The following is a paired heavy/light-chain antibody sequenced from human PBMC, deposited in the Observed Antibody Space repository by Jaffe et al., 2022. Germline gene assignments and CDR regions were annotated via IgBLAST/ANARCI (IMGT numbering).Heavy chain of an antibody. CDR2: IDHAGNI. J-gene: IGHJ4*02. D-gene: IGHD2-2*03. V-gene: IGHV4-38-2*01. CDR1: GLSINTEYY. CDR3: ATQISTGVGGRGYSDY. Sequence: QVQLQEAGPGLVKPSETLSLTCAVSGLSINTEYYWGWIRQTPGKRLEWIANIDHAGNIYYNPSLKSRVTMSLDTSKNQFSLKLNSVTAADTAVYYCATQISTGVGGRGYSDYWGQGTLVTVSS.
Light chain of an antibody. J-gene: IGKJ4*01. CDR1: QSVLYSGDNKNY. V-gene: IGKV4-1*01. CDR2: WAS. Sequence: DIVMTQSPDSLAVSLGERATIYCRSSQSVLYSGDNKNYLGWYQQKPGQPPKLIVNWASTREFGVPDRFSGSGSGTDFTLTISSLQAEDVAVYYCQQYSSSPLTFGGGTKVEIK. CDR3: QQYSSSPLT.